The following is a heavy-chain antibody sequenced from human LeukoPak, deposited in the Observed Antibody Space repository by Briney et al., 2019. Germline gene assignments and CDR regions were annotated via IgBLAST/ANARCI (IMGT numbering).Heavy chain of an antibody. CDR1: GGSISSYY. CDR2: IHTSGST. CDR3: ARAYYYGSGSWDYFDY. Sequence: SETLSLTCTVSGGSISSYYWSWIRQPAGKGLEWIGRIHTSGSTNYNPSLKSRVTMSVDTSKNQFSLKLNSVTAADTAVYYCARAYYYGSGSWDYFDYWGQGTLVTVSS. V-gene: IGHV4-4*07. D-gene: IGHD3-10*01. J-gene: IGHJ4*02.